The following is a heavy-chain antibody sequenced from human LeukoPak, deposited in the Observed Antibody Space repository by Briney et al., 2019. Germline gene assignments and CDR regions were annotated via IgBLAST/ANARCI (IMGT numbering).Heavy chain of an antibody. CDR2: IDYSGST. J-gene: IGHJ4*02. CDR3: ARDTNWGPQM. D-gene: IGHD7-27*01. CDR1: GGSISSYY. Sequence: SETLSLTCTVSGGSISSYYWSWIRQPPGKGLEWIGYIDYSGSTNHNPSLKSRVTMSVNTSRNQFSLKLSSVTAADTAVYYCARDTNWGPQMWGQGTLVTVSS. V-gene: IGHV4-59*01.